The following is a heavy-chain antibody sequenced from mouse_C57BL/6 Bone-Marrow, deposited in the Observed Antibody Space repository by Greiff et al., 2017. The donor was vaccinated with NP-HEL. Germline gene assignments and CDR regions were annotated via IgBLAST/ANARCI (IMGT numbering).Heavy chain of an antibody. CDR2: IYPGSGST. CDR1: GYTFTSSW. J-gene: IGHJ4*01. V-gene: IGHV1-55*01. Sequence: QVQLQQPGAELVKPGASVKMSCKASGYTFTSSWITWVKQRPGQGLEWIGDIYPGSGSTNYNEKFKSKATLTVDTSSSTAYMQLSSLTSEDSAVYYCARGSFFYAMDYWGQGTSVTVSS. CDR3: ARGSFFYAMDY.